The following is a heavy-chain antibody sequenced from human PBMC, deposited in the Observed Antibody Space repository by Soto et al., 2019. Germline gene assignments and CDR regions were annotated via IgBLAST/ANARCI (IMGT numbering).Heavy chain of an antibody. J-gene: IGHJ4*02. CDR1: TMSINTYG. CDR3: AKQIKGITMIVVLDN. D-gene: IGHD3-22*01. CDR2: IYSGGST. V-gene: IGHV3-23*03. Sequence: WGSLRLSCAASTMSINTYGVTWVRQAPCEGQGLRRGLEWVSVIYSGGSTYYTKSVKGRFTISRDNSKDTLYLQMDTLRAEDTAVYYCAKQIKGITMIVVLDNWGQGDQVTVS.